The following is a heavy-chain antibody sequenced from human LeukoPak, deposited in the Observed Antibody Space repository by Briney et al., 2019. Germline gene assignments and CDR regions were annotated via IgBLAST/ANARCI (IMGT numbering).Heavy chain of an antibody. CDR3: AKDKGSGWANWFDP. CDR1: GFTFDDYA. V-gene: IGHV3-9*01. Sequence: GGSLRLSCAASGFTFDDYAMHWVRQAPGKGLEWVSGISWNSGSIGYADSVKSRFTISRDNAKNSLYLQMNSLRAEDTALYYCAKDKGSGWANWFDPWGQGTLVTVSS. CDR2: ISWNSGSI. J-gene: IGHJ5*02. D-gene: IGHD6-19*01.